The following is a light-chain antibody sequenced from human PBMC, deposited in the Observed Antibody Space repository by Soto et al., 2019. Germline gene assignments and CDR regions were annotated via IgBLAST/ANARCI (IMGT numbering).Light chain of an antibody. J-gene: IGKJ3*01. CDR2: DAS. CDR3: QQRSNWLFT. V-gene: IGKV3-11*01. Sequence: EIVLTQSPATLSLSPGERATLSCRASQSVSSYLACYQQKPGQAPRLLIYDASNRATGIPARFSGSGSGTDFTLTISSREPEDFAVYYCQQRSNWLFTFGPGTKVDIK. CDR1: QSVSSY.